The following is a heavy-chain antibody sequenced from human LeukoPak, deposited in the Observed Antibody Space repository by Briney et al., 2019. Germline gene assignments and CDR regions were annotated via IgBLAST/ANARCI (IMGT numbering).Heavy chain of an antibody. V-gene: IGHV4-30-2*01. CDR2: IFHSGSS. CDR3: ARLPLRSHFDY. CDR1: GDSISSGDYS. J-gene: IGHJ4*02. Sequence: PSETLSLTCAVSGDSISSGDYSWSWIRQPSGKGLEWIGYIFHSGSSYYNPSLKSRVTISVDTSKNQFSLKLNSVTAADTAVYYCARLPLRSHFDYWGQGTLVTVSS.